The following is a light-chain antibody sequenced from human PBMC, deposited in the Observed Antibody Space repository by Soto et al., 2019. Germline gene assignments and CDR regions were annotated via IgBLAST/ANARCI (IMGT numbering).Light chain of an antibody. CDR1: QSLGTK. J-gene: IGKJ1*01. Sequence: ETVMTQSPATLSVSPGERATLSCRASQSLGTKLAWYQQKPGQPPRLLIYEASTRATGIPARFSGSGSGTEFTLTISGLQSEDSAVYYCQQYNNWWTFGQGTKVDIK. CDR3: QQYNNWWT. CDR2: EAS. V-gene: IGKV3-15*01.